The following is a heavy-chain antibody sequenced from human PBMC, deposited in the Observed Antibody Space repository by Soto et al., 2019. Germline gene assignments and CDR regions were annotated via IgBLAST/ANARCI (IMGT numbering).Heavy chain of an antibody. V-gene: IGHV1-3*01. CDR2: INAGNGNT. J-gene: IGHJ3*02. D-gene: IGHD2-15*01. CDR1: GYTFTSYA. Sequence: QVQLVQSGAEVKKPGASVKVSCKASGYTFTSYAMPWVRQAPGQRLEWMGWINAGNGNTTYSQKFQGRVTITRDTSASTAYRELSSLRSEDTAVYYCARRVVTAPQLKEYDAFDIWGQGTMVTVSS. CDR3: ARRVVTAPQLKEYDAFDI.